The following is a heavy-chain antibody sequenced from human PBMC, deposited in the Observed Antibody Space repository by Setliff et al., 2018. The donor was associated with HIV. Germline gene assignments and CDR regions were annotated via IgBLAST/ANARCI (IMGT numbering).Heavy chain of an antibody. J-gene: IGHJ4*02. V-gene: IGHV1-69*02. D-gene: IGHD3-10*01. CDR1: EDTFNSYT. CDR3: ATLDYYGSQTYNLALHY. Sequence: SVKVSCKASEDTFNSYTIHWVRQTPGQGLEWMGRTIPVLSMSNFALKFQGRGSIFADKSTSTAYLGLNGLTSEDTAMYYCATLDYYGSQTYNLALHYWGQGTLVTVPQ. CDR2: TIPVLSMS.